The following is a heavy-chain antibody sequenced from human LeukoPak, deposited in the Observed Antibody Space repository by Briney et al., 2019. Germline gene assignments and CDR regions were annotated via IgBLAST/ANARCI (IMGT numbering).Heavy chain of an antibody. D-gene: IGHD2-8*01. V-gene: IGHV3-48*03. J-gene: IGHJ4*02. CDR1: GFTFSSYE. CDR2: ISNSGSSI. CDR3: AKDRSCTNDICHGDFDY. Sequence: PGGSLRLSCAASGFTFSSYEMNWVRQAPGKGLEWLSHISNSGSSIHYADSVKGRFTISRDNAKNSLYLQMNSLRAEDTALYYCAKDRSCTNDICHGDFDYWGQGTLVTVSS.